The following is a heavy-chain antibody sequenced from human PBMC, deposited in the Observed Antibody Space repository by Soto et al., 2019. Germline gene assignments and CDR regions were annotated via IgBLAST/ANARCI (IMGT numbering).Heavy chain of an antibody. CDR1: GFTFGYYA. CDR2: IRSKAYGGTT. D-gene: IGHD3-22*01. J-gene: IGHJ5*02. CDR3: TNSDYYDNTGGPGWFDP. V-gene: IGHV3-49*04. Sequence: GGSLILSCTASGFTFGYYAMSWVRQAPGKGLEWVGFIRSKAYGGTTEYAASVKGRFTISRDDSKSIAYLQMNSLKTEDTAVYYCTNSDYYDNTGGPGWFDPWGQGTLVTVSS.